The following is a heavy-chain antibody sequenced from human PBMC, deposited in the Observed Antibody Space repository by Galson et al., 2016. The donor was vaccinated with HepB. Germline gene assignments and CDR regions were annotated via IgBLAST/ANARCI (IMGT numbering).Heavy chain of an antibody. CDR2: LSGSDGST. J-gene: IGHJ4*02. CDR1: GFIFSSYA. CDR3: AKDWGVATTTHFDY. Sequence: SLRLSCAAPGFIFSSYAMSWVRQAPGKGLEWVSGLSGSDGSTYYADSVKGRFTTSRDNSKNTLYLQMNSLRAEDTAVYYCAKDWGVATTTHFDYWGQGILVIVSS. V-gene: IGHV3-23*01. D-gene: IGHD5-12*01.